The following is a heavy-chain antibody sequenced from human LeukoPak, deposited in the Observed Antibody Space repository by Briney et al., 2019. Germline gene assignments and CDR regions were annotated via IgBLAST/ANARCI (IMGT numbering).Heavy chain of an antibody. J-gene: IGHJ5*02. CDR1: GGAFSGYY. CDR2: INHSGST. V-gene: IGHV4-34*01. Sequence: SETLPLTCAVYGGAFSGYYWSWIRQPPGKGLEWIGEINHSGSTNYNPSLKSRVTISVDTSKNQFSLKLSSVTAADTAVYYCARGGRGDIVVVPAAHPEGNWFDPWGRGTLVTVSS. D-gene: IGHD2-2*01. CDR3: ARGGRGDIVVVPAAHPEGNWFDP.